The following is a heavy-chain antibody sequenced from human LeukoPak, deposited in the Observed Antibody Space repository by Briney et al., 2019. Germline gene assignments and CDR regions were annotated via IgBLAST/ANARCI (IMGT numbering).Heavy chain of an antibody. V-gene: IGHV5-51*01. Sequence: RGESLKISCKGSGYSFTSYWIGWVRQMPGKGLEWMGIIYPSDSDTRYSPSFQGQVTISADKSISTAYLQWSSLKASDTAMYYCARPSYLGYCSGGSCGPLGYWGQGTLVTVSS. D-gene: IGHD2-15*01. CDR3: ARPSYLGYCSGGSCGPLGY. CDR2: IYPSDSDT. CDR1: GYSFTSYW. J-gene: IGHJ4*02.